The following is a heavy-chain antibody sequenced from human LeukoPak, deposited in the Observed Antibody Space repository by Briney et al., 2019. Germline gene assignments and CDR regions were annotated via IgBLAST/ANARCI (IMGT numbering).Heavy chain of an antibody. J-gene: IGHJ5*02. CDR1: GDTVSSNTAA. CDR2: TYYRSKWYK. CDR3: ARGVATNNWFDP. Sequence: SQTLSLTCAISGDTVSSNTAAWNWIRQSPSRGLEWLRRTYYRSKWYKEYAVSVKSRITINPDTSKNQFYLQLNSVTPEDTAVYYCARGVATNNWFDPWGQGTLVTVSS. D-gene: IGHD5-12*01. V-gene: IGHV6-1*01.